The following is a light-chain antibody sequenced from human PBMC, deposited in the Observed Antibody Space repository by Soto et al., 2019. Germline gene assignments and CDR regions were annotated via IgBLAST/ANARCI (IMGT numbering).Light chain of an antibody. CDR2: KAS. V-gene: IGKV1-5*03. J-gene: IGKJ1*01. CDR3: QQYNSYST. CDR1: QSISSW. Sequence: QMTQSPSPLSASLGDRVTITCRASQSISSWLAWYQQKPGKAPKLLIYKASSLESGVPSRFSGSGSGTEFTLTISSLQPDDFATYYCQQYNSYSTFGQGTKVDIK.